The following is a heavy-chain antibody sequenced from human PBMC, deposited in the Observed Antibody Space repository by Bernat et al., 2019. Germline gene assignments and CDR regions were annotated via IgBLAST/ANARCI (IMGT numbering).Heavy chain of an antibody. D-gene: IGHD4-17*01. J-gene: IGHJ6*02. CDR2: INPSGGST. Sequence: QVQLVQSGAEVKKPGASVKVSCKASGYTFTSYYMHWVRQAPGQGLEWMGIINPSGGSTSYAQKFQGRVTMTRDTSTSTVYMEMSSLRSEDTAVYYCASQDYGDFYYYYYSGMDVWGQGTTVTVSS. CDR3: ASQDYGDFYYYYYSGMDV. V-gene: IGHV1-46*03. CDR1: GYTFTSYY.